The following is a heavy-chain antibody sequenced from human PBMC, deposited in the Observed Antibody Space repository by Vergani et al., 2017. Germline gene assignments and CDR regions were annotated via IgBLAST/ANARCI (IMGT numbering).Heavy chain of an antibody. CDR3: ATKSCWTPGCQIGYLRE. V-gene: IGHV3-30*03. CDR2: ISYDGTQK. Sequence: QVHLVESGGGVVQPGRSLRLSCVVSGFTSSYYGMHWVRQAPGKGLEWVALISYDGTQKYYADSVKGRFTISRDNSKSTLYLQMNSLRTEDTAVYYCATKSCWTPGCQIGYLREWGQGTLVTVSS. D-gene: IGHD3/OR15-3a*01. CDR1: GFTSSYYG. J-gene: IGHJ1*01.